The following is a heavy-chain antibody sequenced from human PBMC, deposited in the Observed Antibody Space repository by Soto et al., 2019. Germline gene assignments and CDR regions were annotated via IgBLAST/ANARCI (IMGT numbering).Heavy chain of an antibody. CDR1: GYTFTSYG. Sequence: ASVKVSCKASGYTFTSYGISWVRQAPGQGLEWMGWISAYTGNTNYAQKLQRRVTMTTDTSTSTAYMELRSLRSDDTAVYYCAIDKVVATGIDYWGQGTLVTVSS. J-gene: IGHJ4*02. CDR3: AIDKVVATGIDY. V-gene: IGHV1-18*01. D-gene: IGHD5-12*01. CDR2: ISAYTGNT.